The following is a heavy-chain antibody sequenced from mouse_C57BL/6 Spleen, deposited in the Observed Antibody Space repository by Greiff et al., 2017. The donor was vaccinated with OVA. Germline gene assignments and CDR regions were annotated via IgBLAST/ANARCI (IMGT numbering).Heavy chain of an antibody. CDR2: IRLKSDNYAT. Sequence: EVKVEESGGGLVQPGGSMKLSCVASGFTFSNYWMNWVRQSPEKGLEWVAQIRLKSDNYATNYAESVKGRFTISRDDSKSSVYLQMNNLRAEDTGIYYCTGLYYYGSSLMDYWGQGTSVTVSS. CDR1: GFTFSNYW. CDR3: TGLYYYGSSLMDY. V-gene: IGHV6-3*01. D-gene: IGHD1-1*01. J-gene: IGHJ4*01.